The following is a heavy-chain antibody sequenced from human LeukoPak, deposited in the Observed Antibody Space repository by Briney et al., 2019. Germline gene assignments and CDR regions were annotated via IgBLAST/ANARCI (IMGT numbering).Heavy chain of an antibody. CDR3: AREARDDILTGYYPYYFDY. J-gene: IGHJ4*02. CDR1: GYTFTIYG. Sequence: GASVTVSFTASGYTFTIYGISWVRQAPGQGLEWMGWISAYNGNTNYAQKLQGRVTMTTDTSTSTAYMELRSLRSDDTAVYYCAREARDDILTGYYPYYFDYWGQRTLVTVSS. V-gene: IGHV1-18*01. D-gene: IGHD3-9*01. CDR2: ISAYNGNT.